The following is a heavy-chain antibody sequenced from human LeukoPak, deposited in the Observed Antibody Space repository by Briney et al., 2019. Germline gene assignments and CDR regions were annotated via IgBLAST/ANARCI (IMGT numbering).Heavy chain of an antibody. CDR3: AREHCGGDCSRGY. Sequence: GGSLRLSCAASGFSFSSYEMSWVRQAPGKGLECISYIGTSSSAIYYADSVNGRFTISRDNAKNSLYLQMNSLRAEDTAVYYCAREHCGGDCSRGYWGQGTLVTVSS. D-gene: IGHD2-21*02. V-gene: IGHV3-48*03. J-gene: IGHJ4*02. CDR1: GFSFSSYE. CDR2: IGTSSSAI.